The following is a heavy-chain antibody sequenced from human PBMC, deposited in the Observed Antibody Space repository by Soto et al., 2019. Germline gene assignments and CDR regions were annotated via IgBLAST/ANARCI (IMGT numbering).Heavy chain of an antibody. CDR3: ARAEQWPPMGLFDY. CDR2: TYYRSKWYN. CDR1: GDSVSSNSAA. J-gene: IGHJ4*02. D-gene: IGHD6-19*01. V-gene: IGHV6-1*01. Sequence: QSQTLSLTCAISGDSVSSNSAAWNWIRQSPSRGLEWLGRTYYRSKWYNDYAVSVKSRITINPDTSKNQFSLQLNSVTPEDTAVYYCARAEQWPPMGLFDYWGQGTLVTVSS.